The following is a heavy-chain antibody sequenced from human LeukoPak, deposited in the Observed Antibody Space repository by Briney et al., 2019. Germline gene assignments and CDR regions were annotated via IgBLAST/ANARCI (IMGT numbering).Heavy chain of an antibody. D-gene: IGHD5-24*01. J-gene: IGHJ3*01. Sequence: SRTLSLTCAISGDGVSGNSTAYNWIRQSPSRGLEWLGRTYYRSKWYNDYAVSVKSRITINPDTSKNQLSLQLNSVTPDDTAVYYCARGGQGDGYSADEAFDFWGQGTMVTVSS. CDR1: GDGVSGNSTA. CDR3: ARGGQGDGYSADEAFDF. V-gene: IGHV6-1*01. CDR2: TYYRSKWYN.